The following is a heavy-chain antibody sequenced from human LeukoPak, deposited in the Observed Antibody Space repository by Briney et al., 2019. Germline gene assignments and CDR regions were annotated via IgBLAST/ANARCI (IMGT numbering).Heavy chain of an antibody. CDR3: LGYCSGGSCYSGAH. Sequence: GGSLRLSCAASGFTFSTYAMSWVRQAPGKGLEWVSTISTTGANTYYADSVKGRFTISRDNSKNAQFLQMNSLRGEDTAVYYCLGYCSGGSCYSGAHWGQGTLVTVSS. CDR1: GFTFSTYA. J-gene: IGHJ4*02. V-gene: IGHV3-23*01. CDR2: ISTTGANT. D-gene: IGHD2-15*01.